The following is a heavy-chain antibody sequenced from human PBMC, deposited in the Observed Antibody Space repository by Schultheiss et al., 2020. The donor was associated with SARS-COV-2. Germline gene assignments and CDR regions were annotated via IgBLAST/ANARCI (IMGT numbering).Heavy chain of an antibody. J-gene: IGHJ4*02. V-gene: IGHV3-48*04. CDR2: ISSSGSTI. Sequence: GESLKISCAASGFTFSSYAMSWVRQAPGKGLEWVSYISSSGSTIYYADSVKGRFTISRDNAKNSLYLQMNSLRAEDTAVYYCARDIEGDTAMVPTVFDYWGQGTLVTVSS. CDR1: GFTFSSYA. CDR3: ARDIEGDTAMVPTVFDY. D-gene: IGHD5-18*01.